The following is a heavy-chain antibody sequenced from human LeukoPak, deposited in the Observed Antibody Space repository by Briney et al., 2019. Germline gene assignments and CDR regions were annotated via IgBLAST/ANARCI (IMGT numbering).Heavy chain of an antibody. CDR1: GFIFHNYW. CDR3: VRDDRSDSGYYYDHD. J-gene: IGHJ4*02. CDR2: IKGDGSVK. Sequence: GGSLRLSCAASGFIFHNYWMGWVRQAPGKALEYVGNIKGDGSVKYYVDSLKGRFTISRDNAKNSLYLQMNNLRVEDTAVYYCVRDDRSDSGYYYDHDWGQGTLVTVSS. V-gene: IGHV3-7*01. D-gene: IGHD3-16*01.